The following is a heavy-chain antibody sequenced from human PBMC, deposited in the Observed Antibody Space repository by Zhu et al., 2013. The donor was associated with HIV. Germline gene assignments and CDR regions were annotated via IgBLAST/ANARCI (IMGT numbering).Heavy chain of an antibody. CDR1: GGTFSSSG. CDR2: IIPIFGTT. V-gene: IGHV1-69*12. Sequence: QVQLVQSGAEVKKPGSSVKVSCKASGGTFSSSGISWVRQAPGQGLEWMGGIIPIFGTTNYAQKFQGKVAITADESTSTAYMELGSLRSEDTAVYYCARAPTLGYCSGGSCYNFDYWGQGTLVTVSS. J-gene: IGHJ4*02. CDR3: ARAPTLGYCSGGSCYNFDY. D-gene: IGHD2-15*01.